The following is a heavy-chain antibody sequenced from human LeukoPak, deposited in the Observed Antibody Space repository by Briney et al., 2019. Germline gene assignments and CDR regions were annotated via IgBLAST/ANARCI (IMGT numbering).Heavy chain of an antibody. Sequence: PGGSLRLSCAASGFNFSSYGMHWVRQAPGKGLEWVAFIWYDGSNKYFADSVKGRFTISRDNSKNALYLQMNSLRAEDTAVYYCAKPKESYYYYYYMDVWGKGTTVTVSS. V-gene: IGHV3-30*02. CDR2: IWYDGSNK. CDR3: AKPKESYYYYYYMDV. J-gene: IGHJ6*03. CDR1: GFNFSSYG. D-gene: IGHD3-10*01.